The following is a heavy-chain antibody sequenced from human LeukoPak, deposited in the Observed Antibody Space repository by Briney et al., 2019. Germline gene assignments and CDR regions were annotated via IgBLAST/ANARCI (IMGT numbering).Heavy chain of an antibody. V-gene: IGHV3-33*01. J-gene: IGHJ4*02. D-gene: IGHD6-19*01. CDR3: ARTRYNSGGGDY. CDR1: GFTFSDYG. Sequence: GGSLRLSCAVSGFTFSDYGMHWVRQAPGKGLEWVAVIWYDGTNKYYADSVEGRFTISRDNSKNTLYLQMNSLRAEDTAVYYCARTRYNSGGGDYWGQGTPVAVSP. CDR2: IWYDGTNK.